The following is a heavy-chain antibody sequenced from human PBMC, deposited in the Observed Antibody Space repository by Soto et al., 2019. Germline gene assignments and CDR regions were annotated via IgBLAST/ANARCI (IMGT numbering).Heavy chain of an antibody. J-gene: IGHJ4*02. Sequence: SETLSLTCAVSGGSISSSNGWSWVRQPPGKGLEWIGEIYHSGSTNYNPSLKSRVTISVNKSRNQFSLRLSSVTAADTAVYYCARRWGEGRVDYWGQGTLVTVSS. CDR2: IYHSGST. D-gene: IGHD3-10*01. CDR3: ARRWGEGRVDY. V-gene: IGHV4-4*02. CDR1: GGSISSSNG.